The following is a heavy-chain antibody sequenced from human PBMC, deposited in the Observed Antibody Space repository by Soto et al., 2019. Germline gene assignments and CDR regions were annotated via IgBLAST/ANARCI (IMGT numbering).Heavy chain of an antibody. Sequence: QVQLQQWGAGLLKPSETLSLTCAVYGGSFSGYYWSGIRQPPGKGLEWIGEINHSGSTNYNPSLKSRVTISVDTSKNQFSLKLSSVTAADTAVYYCARDYYDSSGRTTIDYWGQGTLVTVSS. CDR3: ARDYYDSSGRTTIDY. J-gene: IGHJ4*02. V-gene: IGHV4-34*01. D-gene: IGHD3-22*01. CDR1: GGSFSGYY. CDR2: INHSGST.